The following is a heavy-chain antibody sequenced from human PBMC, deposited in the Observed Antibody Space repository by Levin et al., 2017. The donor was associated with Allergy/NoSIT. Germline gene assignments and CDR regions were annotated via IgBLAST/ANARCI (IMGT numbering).Heavy chain of an antibody. CDR2: INHSGST. D-gene: IGHD1-7*01. J-gene: IGHJ6*02. Sequence: SETLSLTCAVYGGSFSGYYWSWIRQPPGKGLEWIGEINHSGSTNYNPSLKSRVTISVDTSKNQFSLKLSSVTAADTAVYYCARFLRDWNYVYYYGMDVWGQGTTVTVSS. CDR1: GGSFSGYY. V-gene: IGHV4-34*01. CDR3: ARFLRDWNYVYYYGMDV.